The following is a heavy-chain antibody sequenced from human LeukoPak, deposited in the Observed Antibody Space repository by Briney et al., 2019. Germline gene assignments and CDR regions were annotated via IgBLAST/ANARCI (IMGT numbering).Heavy chain of an antibody. V-gene: IGHV4-34*01. D-gene: IGHD2-2*01. CDR2: INHSGST. J-gene: IGHJ6*03. Sequence: SETLSLTCAVYGGSFSGYYWSWIRQPPGKGLEWIGEINHSGSTNYNPSLKSRVTISADTSKNQFSLKLSSVTAADTAVYYCARGSIVVVPAAVEYYYYMDVWGKGTTVTVSS. CDR3: ARGSIVVVPAAVEYYYYMDV. CDR1: GGSFSGYY.